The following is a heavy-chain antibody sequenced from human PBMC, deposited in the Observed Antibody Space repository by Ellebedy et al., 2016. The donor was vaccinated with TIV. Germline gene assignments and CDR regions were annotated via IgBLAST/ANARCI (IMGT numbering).Heavy chain of an antibody. CDR2: IYSGGST. CDR3: ATRPGFAAGGSGY. D-gene: IGHD6-25*01. CDR1: GFTVNNNY. Sequence: GESLKLSCAASGFTVNNNYMSWIRQAPGKGLEWVSLIYSGGSTHYADAVKGRFTISRDNSKNTLYLQMNSLRAEYTAVYYCATRPGFAAGGSGYWGQGTRVTVSS. J-gene: IGHJ4*02. V-gene: IGHV3-53*01.